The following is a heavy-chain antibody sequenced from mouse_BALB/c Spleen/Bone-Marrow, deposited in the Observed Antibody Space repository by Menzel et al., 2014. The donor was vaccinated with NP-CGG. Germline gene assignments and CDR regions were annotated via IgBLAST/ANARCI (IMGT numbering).Heavy chain of an antibody. Sequence: EVMLEESGGGLVQPGGSLKLSCATSGFTFSDYYMYWVRQTPEKRLEWVAYISSGGGSTYYPDTVKGRFTISRDNAKNSLCLQMSRLKSEDTAMYYCARQGIYYGYDPFAYWGQGTLVTVS. CDR3: ARQGIYYGYDPFAY. CDR1: GFTFSDYY. V-gene: IGHV5-12*02. CDR2: ISSGGGST. J-gene: IGHJ3*01. D-gene: IGHD2-2*01.